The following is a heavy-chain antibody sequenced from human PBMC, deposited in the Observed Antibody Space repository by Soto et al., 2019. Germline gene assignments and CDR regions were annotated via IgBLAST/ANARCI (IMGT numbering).Heavy chain of an antibody. D-gene: IGHD6-19*01. CDR3: ARDRIAVAGNPEYFQH. J-gene: IGHJ1*01. CDR2: IYSGGST. CDR1: GFTVSSNY. Sequence: EVQLVEPGGGLVQPGGSLRLSCAATGFTVSSNYMSWVRQAPGKGLEWVSVIYSGGSTYYADSVKGRFTISRDNSKNTLHLQMNSLRAEDTAVYYCARDRIAVAGNPEYFQHWGQGTLVTVSS. V-gene: IGHV3-66*01.